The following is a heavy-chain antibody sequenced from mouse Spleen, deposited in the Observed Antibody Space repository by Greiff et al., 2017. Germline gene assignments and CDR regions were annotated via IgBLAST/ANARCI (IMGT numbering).Heavy chain of an antibody. D-gene: IGHD2-1*01. CDR3: ARQNGNHWYFDV. V-gene: IGHV5-6*01. CDR2: ISSGGSYT. J-gene: IGHJ1*01. Sequence: EVKLQESGGDLVKPGGSLKLSCAASGFTFSSYGMSWVRQTPDKRLEWVATISSGGSYTYYPDSVKGRFTISRDNAKNTLYLQMSSLKSEDTAMYYCARQNGNHWYFDVWGAGTTVTVSS. CDR1: GFTFSSYG.